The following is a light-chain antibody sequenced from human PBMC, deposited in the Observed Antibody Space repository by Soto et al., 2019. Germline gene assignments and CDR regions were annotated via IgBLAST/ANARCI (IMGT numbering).Light chain of an antibody. J-gene: IGKJ2*02. CDR2: DAS. CDR1: QDINNY. CDR3: QQYDVVPCT. Sequence: DIPLTQSPASLSASVGDRVTISCQASQDINNYLIWYQQKPGEAPNLLIYDASTLGTGVSSRFSGNGSGTDFSVTINNLQPQDTATYYCQQYDVVPCTFGQGTKLEIK. V-gene: IGKV1-33*01.